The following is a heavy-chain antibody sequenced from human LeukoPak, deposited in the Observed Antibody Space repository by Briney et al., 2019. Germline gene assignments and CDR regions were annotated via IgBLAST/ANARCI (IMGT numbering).Heavy chain of an antibody. V-gene: IGHV3-23*01. CDR2: ISGSGRST. J-gene: IGHJ4*01. D-gene: IGHD6-13*01. CDR1: ESTFITYA. Sequence: GGSLRLSCAASESTFITYAMNWVRQAPGKGLEWVATISGSGRSTYYADSVKGRFTISRDNSKHTLFLQMASLRAEDTAVYYCVKASSSSLSSFDYWGQGTLVNVSS. CDR3: VKASSSSLSSFDY.